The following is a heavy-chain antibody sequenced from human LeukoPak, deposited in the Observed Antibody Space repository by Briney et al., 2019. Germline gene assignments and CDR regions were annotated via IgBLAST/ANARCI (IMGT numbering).Heavy chain of an antibody. CDR3: ARVSWNAYYMDV. CDR2: IYHSGST. Sequence: SQTLSLTCAVSGGSISSGGYSWSWIRQPPGKGLEWIGYIYHSGSTYYNPSLKSRVTISVDTSKNQFSLKLSSVTAADTAVYYCARVSWNAYYMDVWGKGTTVTVSS. D-gene: IGHD1-1*01. V-gene: IGHV4-30-2*01. J-gene: IGHJ6*03. CDR1: GGSISSGGYS.